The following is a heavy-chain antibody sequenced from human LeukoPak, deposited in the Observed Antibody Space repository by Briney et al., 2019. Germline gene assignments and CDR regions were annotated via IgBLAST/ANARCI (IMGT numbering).Heavy chain of an antibody. CDR1: GGTFSSYA. Sequence: GSVKVSCKASGGTFSSYAISWVRQAPGQGLEWMGWISAYNGNTNYAQKLQGRVTMTTDTSTSTAYMELRSLRSDDTAVYYCARDRWIAVAGTLDYWGQGTLVTVSS. V-gene: IGHV1-18*01. CDR2: ISAYNGNT. CDR3: ARDRWIAVAGTLDY. J-gene: IGHJ4*02. D-gene: IGHD6-19*01.